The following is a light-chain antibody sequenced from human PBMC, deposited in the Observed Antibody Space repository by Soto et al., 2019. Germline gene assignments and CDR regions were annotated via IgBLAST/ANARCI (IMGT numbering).Light chain of an antibody. CDR2: DAS. J-gene: IGKJ4*01. V-gene: IGKV3-11*01. Sequence: EIVLTQSPATLSLSPGERATLSCRASQSVSSYLAWYQQKPGQAPRLLIYDASNRATGIPARFSGSGSGTDFTLTINCLQSEDFATYYCQQYYNFPLTFGGGTKVEIK. CDR3: QQYYNFPLT. CDR1: QSVSSY.